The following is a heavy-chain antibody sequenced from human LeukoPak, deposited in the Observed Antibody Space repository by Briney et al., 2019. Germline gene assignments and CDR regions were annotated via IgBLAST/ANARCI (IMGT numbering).Heavy chain of an antibody. J-gene: IGHJ3*02. CDR3: ARKNDFDI. CDR1: GGSITSDH. V-gene: IGHV4-59*01. CDR2: IYYSGNT. Sequence: SETLSLTCTVSGGSITSDHWNWIRQPPGKGLEWIGCIYYSGNTYYNPSLKSRVTISVDMSKNQFSLRLTSVTAADTAVYYCARKNDFDIWSQGTLVTVSS. D-gene: IGHD2/OR15-2a*01.